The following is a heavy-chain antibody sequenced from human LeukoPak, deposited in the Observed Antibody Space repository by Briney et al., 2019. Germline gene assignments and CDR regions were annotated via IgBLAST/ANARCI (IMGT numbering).Heavy chain of an antibody. Sequence: SETLSLTCAVSGYSISSDNYWVWIRQPPGQGLEWTGGIYHSGSTYYNPSLKSRVTMSVDTSKNQFSLKLSSVTAADTAVYYCARAPRDSSSSNYMRRFDYWGQGTLVTVSS. J-gene: IGHJ4*02. D-gene: IGHD3-22*01. CDR2: IYHSGST. V-gene: IGHV4-38-2*01. CDR1: GYSISSDNY. CDR3: ARAPRDSSSSNYMRRFDY.